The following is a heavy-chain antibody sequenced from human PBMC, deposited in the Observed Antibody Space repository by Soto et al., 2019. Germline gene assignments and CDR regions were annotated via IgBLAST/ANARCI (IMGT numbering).Heavy chain of an antibody. V-gene: IGHV3-49*03. CDR2: IRSKAYGGTT. CDR1: GFTFGDYA. D-gene: IGHD2-21*02. CDR3: TRDRRRPVTAIKAHDY. J-gene: IGHJ4*02. Sequence: GGSLRLSCTASGFTFGDYAMSWFRQAPGKGLEWVGFIRSKAYGGTTEYAASVKGRFTISRDDSKSIAYLQMNSLKTEDTAVYYCTRDRRRPVTAIKAHDYWGQGTLVTISS.